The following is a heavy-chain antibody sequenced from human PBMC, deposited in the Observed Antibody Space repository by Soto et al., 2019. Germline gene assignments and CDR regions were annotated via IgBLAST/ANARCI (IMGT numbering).Heavy chain of an antibody. D-gene: IGHD3-10*01. Sequence: QVQLVESGGGVVQPGRSLRLSCAASGFTFSSYAMHWVRQATGKGLEWVAGISHDGRNKYYPDSVKGRFTMSRDNSKNTLYLQWNSLRAEDTAVYYCARDRGSGSYFGGTYGMAVWGQGTTVTVSS. J-gene: IGHJ6*02. CDR1: GFTFSSYA. V-gene: IGHV3-30*04. CDR3: ARDRGSGSYFGGTYGMAV. CDR2: ISHDGRNK.